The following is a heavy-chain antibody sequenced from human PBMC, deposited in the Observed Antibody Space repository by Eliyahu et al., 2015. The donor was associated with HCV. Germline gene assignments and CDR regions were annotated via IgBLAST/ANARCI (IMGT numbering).Heavy chain of an antibody. J-gene: IGHJ4*02. D-gene: IGHD3-10*01. V-gene: IGHV1-2*04. CDR1: GYTFTGYY. Sequence: QVQLVQSGAEVKKPGASVKVSCKASGYTFTGYYMXWVRQAPGQGLEWMGWINPNSGGTNYAQKFQGWVTMTRDTSISTAYMELSRLRSDDTAVYYCARGSARLLTMVRGVIRQYFDYWGQGTLVTVSS. CDR2: INPNSGGT. CDR3: ARGSARLLTMVRGVIRQYFDY.